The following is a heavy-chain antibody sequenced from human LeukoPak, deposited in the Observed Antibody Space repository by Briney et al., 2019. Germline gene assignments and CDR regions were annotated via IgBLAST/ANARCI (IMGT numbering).Heavy chain of an antibody. CDR2: IYSGGST. Sequence: GGSLRLSCAASGFTVSSNYMSWVRQAPGKGLEWVSVIYSGGSTYYADSVKGRFTISRDNSKNTLYLQMNSLRAEDTAVYYCARDGNYGDYDLYYFDYWGQGTLVTVSS. D-gene: IGHD4-17*01. V-gene: IGHV3-66*01. CDR1: GFTVSSNY. CDR3: ARDGNYGDYDLYYFDY. J-gene: IGHJ4*02.